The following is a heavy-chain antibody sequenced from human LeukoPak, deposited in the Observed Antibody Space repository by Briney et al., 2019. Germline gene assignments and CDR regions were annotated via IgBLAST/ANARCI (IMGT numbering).Heavy chain of an antibody. V-gene: IGHV4-61*10. D-gene: IGHD2-2*01. CDR3: ARAVVPAAIWADAFDI. CDR2: IYYSGST. CDR1: GGSIRSGSYY. Sequence: SQTLSLTCTVSGGSIRSGSYYWSWIRQPAGKGLEWLGYIYYSGSTNYNPSLKSRVTISVDTSKNQFSLKLSSVTAADTAVYYCARAVVPAAIWADAFDIWGQGTMVTVSS. J-gene: IGHJ3*02.